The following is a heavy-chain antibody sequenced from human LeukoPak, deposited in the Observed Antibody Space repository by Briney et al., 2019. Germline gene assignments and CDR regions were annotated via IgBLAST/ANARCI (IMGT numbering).Heavy chain of an antibody. V-gene: IGHV3-30*18. D-gene: IGHD6-13*01. J-gene: IGHJ4*02. CDR3: AKDQRKVAAAGTSSSLDY. CDR1: GFTFSSYG. CDR2: ISYDGSNK. Sequence: GGSLRLSCAASGFTFSSYGMHWVRQAPGKGLEWVAVISYDGSNKYYADSVKGRFTISRDNSKNTLYLQMNSPRAEDTAVYYCAKDQRKVAAAGTSSSLDYWGQGTLVTVSS.